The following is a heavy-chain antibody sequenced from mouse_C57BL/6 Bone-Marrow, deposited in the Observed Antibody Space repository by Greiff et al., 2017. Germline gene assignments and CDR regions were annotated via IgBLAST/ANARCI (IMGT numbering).Heavy chain of an antibody. D-gene: IGHD1-1*01. CDR2: IDPEDGET. CDR3: ARFEGAGSSYWYFDV. Sequence: VQLKQSGAELVKPGASVKLSCTASGFNIKDYYMHWVKQRPEQGLEWIGRIDPEDGETKYAPKFQGKATITADTSSNTAYLQLSSLTSEDTAVYYCARFEGAGSSYWYFDVWGTGTTVTVSS. J-gene: IGHJ1*03. CDR1: GFNIKDYY. V-gene: IGHV14-2*01.